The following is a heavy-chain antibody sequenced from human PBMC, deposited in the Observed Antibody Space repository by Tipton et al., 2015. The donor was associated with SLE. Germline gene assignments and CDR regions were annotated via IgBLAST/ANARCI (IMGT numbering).Heavy chain of an antibody. Sequence: TLSLTCAVYGGSFSGYYWSWIRQPPGKGLEWIGEINHSGRTNYNPSLKSRVTISVDTSKNQFSLKLSSVTAADTAVYYCARASIPFQTGWFDPWGQGTLVTVSS. V-gene: IGHV4-34*01. D-gene: IGHD2-2*02. CDR1: GGSFSGYY. J-gene: IGHJ5*02. CDR2: INHSGRT. CDR3: ARASIPFQTGWFDP.